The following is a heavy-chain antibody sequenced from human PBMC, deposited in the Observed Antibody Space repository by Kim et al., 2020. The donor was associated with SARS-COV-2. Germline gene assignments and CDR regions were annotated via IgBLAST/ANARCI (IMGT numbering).Heavy chain of an antibody. D-gene: IGHD6-19*01. CDR3: AKEVLAGTFDY. V-gene: IGHV3-23*01. J-gene: IGHJ4*02. Sequence: GGSLRLSCAASGFTFSSYAMSWVRQAQGKGLERVSAISGSGGSTYYADSVKGRFTIARDNSKNTLYLQMNSLRAEDTAVYYCAKEVLAGTFDYWGQGTLVTVSS. CDR2: ISGSGGST. CDR1: GFTFSSYA.